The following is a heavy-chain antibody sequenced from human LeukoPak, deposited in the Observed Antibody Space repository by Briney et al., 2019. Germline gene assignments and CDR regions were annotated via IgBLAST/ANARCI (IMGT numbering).Heavy chain of an antibody. Sequence: SETLSLTCTVSGGSISSGGYYWSWIRQHPGKGLEWIGYIYYSGSTYYNPSLKSRVAISVDTSKNQFSLELSSVTAADTAVYYCARERIMITFGGVIVTPSYFDYWGQGTLVTVSS. CDR2: IYYSGST. CDR1: GGSISSGGYY. CDR3: ARERIMITFGGVIVTPSYFDY. J-gene: IGHJ4*02. D-gene: IGHD3-16*02. V-gene: IGHV4-31*03.